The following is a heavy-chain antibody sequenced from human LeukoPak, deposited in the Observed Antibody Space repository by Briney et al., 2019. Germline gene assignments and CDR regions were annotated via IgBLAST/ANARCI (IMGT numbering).Heavy chain of an antibody. CDR2: IKAKIHGETI. Sequence: ESGGSLRLSCAASGFTFTIYWMSWVRQAPGKGLEWVARIKAKIHGETIDYAAPVRGRFIISRDDSRNTVYLQMNSLKFEDTAMYYCTRRSTIWGRGTRVTVSS. CDR3: TRRSTI. V-gene: IGHV3-15*01. J-gene: IGHJ4*02. D-gene: IGHD5-24*01. CDR1: GFTFTIYW.